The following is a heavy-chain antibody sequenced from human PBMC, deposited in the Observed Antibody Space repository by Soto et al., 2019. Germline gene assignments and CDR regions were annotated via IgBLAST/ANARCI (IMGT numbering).Heavy chain of an antibody. J-gene: IGHJ6*02. CDR1: GFTFSSYG. CDR3: AREGRDCISTSCPYYYYGMDV. Sequence: QVQLVESGGGVVQPGRSLRLSCAASGFTFSSYGMHWVRQAPGKGLEWVAVIWYDGSNKYYADSVKGRFTISRDNSKNTLYLQMNSLRAEDTAVYYWAREGRDCISTSCPYYYYGMDVWGQGTTVTVSS. V-gene: IGHV3-33*01. CDR2: IWYDGSNK. D-gene: IGHD2-2*01.